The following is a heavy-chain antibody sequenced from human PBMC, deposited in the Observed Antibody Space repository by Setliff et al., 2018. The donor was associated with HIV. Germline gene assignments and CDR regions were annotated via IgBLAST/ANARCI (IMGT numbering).Heavy chain of an antibody. Sequence: GGSLRLSCAASEFTFSNYAMSWVRQDPEKGLEWVSAISASGRSTYYADSLKGRFTISRDNSKNTLYLQMNSLRAEDTAVYYCAKTLPTLYPPHDYYFARDVWGQGTRSPSP. CDR2: ISASGRST. CDR1: EFTFSNYA. J-gene: IGHJ6*02. V-gene: IGHV3-23*01. CDR3: AKTLPTLYPPHDYYFARDV. D-gene: IGHD2-15*01.